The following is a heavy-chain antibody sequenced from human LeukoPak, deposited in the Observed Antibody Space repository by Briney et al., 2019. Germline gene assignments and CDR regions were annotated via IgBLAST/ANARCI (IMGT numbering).Heavy chain of an antibody. J-gene: IGHJ3*02. D-gene: IGHD4-17*01. Sequence: GGSLRPSCAASGFIFSSYGMHWVRQAPGKGLEWVAVIWYDGSNKYYADSVKGRFTISRDNSKNTLYLQMNSLRAEDTAVYYCARDLFSPFVTTSLGSAFDIWGQGTMVTVSS. CDR3: ARDLFSPFVTTSLGSAFDI. V-gene: IGHV3-33*01. CDR1: GFIFSSYG. CDR2: IWYDGSNK.